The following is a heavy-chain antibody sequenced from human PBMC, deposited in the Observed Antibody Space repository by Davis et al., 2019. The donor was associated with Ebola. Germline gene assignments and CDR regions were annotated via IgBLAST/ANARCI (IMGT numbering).Heavy chain of an antibody. CDR2: INPNSGGP. J-gene: IGHJ6*02. CDR3: AREYSSGWENYYYYGMDV. CDR1: GYTFTSYY. D-gene: IGHD6-19*01. V-gene: IGHV1-2*04. Sequence: AASVKVSCKASGYTFTSYYMHWVRQAPGQGLEWMGWINPNSGGPNYAQKFQGWVTMTRDTSISTAYMELSRLRSDDTAVYYCAREYSSGWENYYYYGMDVWGQGTTVTVSS.